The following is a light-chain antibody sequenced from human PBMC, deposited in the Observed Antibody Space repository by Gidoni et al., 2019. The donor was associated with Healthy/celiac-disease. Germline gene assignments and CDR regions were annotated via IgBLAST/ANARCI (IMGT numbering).Light chain of an antibody. CDR3: AAWDDSLSGSWV. CDR1: SSNIGSNY. Sequence: QSVLTQPPSASVTPGQRVTISCSGSSSNIGSNYVYWYQQLPGTAPKLLIDRNNQRPSGVPDRFSGSKSGTSASLAISGLRSEDEADYYCAAWDDSLSGSWVFGGGTKLTVL. J-gene: IGLJ3*02. V-gene: IGLV1-47*01. CDR2: RNN.